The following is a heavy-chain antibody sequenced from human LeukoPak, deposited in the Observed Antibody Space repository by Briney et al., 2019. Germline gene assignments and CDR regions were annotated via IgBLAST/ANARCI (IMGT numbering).Heavy chain of an antibody. V-gene: IGHV4-39*07. CDR3: ARVGYSGSYYGY. CDR1: GGSISSSSYY. J-gene: IGHJ4*02. CDR2: IYYSRST. Sequence: SETLSLTCTVSGGSISSSSYYWGWIRRPPGKGLEWIGSIYYSRSTYYNPSLKSRVTISVDTSKNQFSLRLSSVTAADTAVYYCARVGYSGSYYGYWGQGTLVTVSS. D-gene: IGHD1-26*01.